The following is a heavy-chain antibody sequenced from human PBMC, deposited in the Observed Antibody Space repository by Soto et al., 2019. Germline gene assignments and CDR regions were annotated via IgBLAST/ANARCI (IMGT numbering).Heavy chain of an antibody. CDR1: GYNFTKYS. V-gene: IGHV1-3*01. CDR3: ARVGYFYSDGFPRPYDY. J-gene: IGHJ4*02. Sequence: QVQLVQSAADVKKPGASVKVSCQASGYNFTKYSIYWVRQAPGQGLEYMGWISGGKDNARYSQKFLGRVTITQSSSASRVFMELSGLRSEDTAVYYCARVGYFYSDGFPRPYDYWGQGTLVTVSS. CDR2: ISGGKDNA. D-gene: IGHD5-18*01.